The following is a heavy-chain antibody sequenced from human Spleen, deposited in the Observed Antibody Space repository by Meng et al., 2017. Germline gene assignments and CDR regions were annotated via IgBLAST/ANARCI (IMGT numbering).Heavy chain of an antibody. Sequence: QLVQSGFELKKAGASLKVSCKASGYNFTTYGMNWVRQAPGQGLEWMGWINTDTGNPTYAQGFTGRFVFSLDTSVSTAYLQISSLKAEDTAVYYCARVDTVEFDYWGQGTLVTVSS. D-gene: IGHD1-1*01. V-gene: IGHV7-4-1*02. CDR2: INTDTGNP. CDR3: ARVDTVEFDY. J-gene: IGHJ4*02. CDR1: GYNFTTYG.